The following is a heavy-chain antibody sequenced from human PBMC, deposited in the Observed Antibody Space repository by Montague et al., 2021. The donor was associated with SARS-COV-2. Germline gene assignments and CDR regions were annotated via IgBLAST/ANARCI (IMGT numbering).Heavy chain of an antibody. J-gene: IGHJ3*02. D-gene: IGHD3-22*01. Sequence: SLRLSCAASGFTVSDNYVNWVRQAPGKGLEWVSVIYSGENKYYADSVKGRFTISRDNSKNTLYLQMNSLRADDTAMYYCARDKPGDYDGPGVFDMWGQGTMVTVSS. CDR2: IYSGENK. CDR1: GFTVSDNY. V-gene: IGHV3-53*01. CDR3: ARDKPGDYDGPGVFDM.